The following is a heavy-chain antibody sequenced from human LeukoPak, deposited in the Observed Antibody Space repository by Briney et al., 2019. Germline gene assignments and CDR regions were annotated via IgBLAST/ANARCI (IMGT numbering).Heavy chain of an antibody. CDR2: INPSGGST. D-gene: IGHD3-22*01. V-gene: IGHV1-46*01. CDR1: GYTFTSHY. J-gene: IGHJ4*02. Sequence: ASVKVSCKASGYTFTSHYMQWVRQAPGQGFEWMGIINPSGGSTSYAQKFQGRVTMTRDTSTSIVYMELNSLRSEDTAVYYCARNQYYYDSSGYYEFDYWGQGTLVTVSS. CDR3: ARNQYYYDSSGYYEFDY.